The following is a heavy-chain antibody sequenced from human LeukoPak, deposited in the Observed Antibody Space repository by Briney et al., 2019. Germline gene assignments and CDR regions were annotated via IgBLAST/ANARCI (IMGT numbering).Heavy chain of an antibody. CDR3: ARVYRNYYYYYMDV. CDR2: INHSGST. CDR1: GGSLSGYY. Sequence: SETLSLTCAVYGGSLSGYYWSWIRQPPGKGLEWIGEINHSGSTNYNPSLKSRVTISVDTSKNQFSLKLSSVTAADTAVYYCARVYRNYYYYYMDVWGKGTTVTVSS. V-gene: IGHV4-34*01. J-gene: IGHJ6*03.